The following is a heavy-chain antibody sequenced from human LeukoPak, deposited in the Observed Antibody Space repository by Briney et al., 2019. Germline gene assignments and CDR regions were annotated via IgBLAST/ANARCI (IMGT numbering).Heavy chain of an antibody. V-gene: IGHV1-18*04. D-gene: IGHD3-10*01. Sequence: ASVKVSCKASGYTFTGYYMHWVRQAPGQGLEWMGWISAYNGNTNYAQKLQGRVTMTTDTSTSTAYMELRSLRSDDTAVYYCARGTNYYGSGDYWGQGTLVTVSS. J-gene: IGHJ4*02. CDR3: ARGTNYYGSGDY. CDR2: ISAYNGNT. CDR1: GYTFTGYY.